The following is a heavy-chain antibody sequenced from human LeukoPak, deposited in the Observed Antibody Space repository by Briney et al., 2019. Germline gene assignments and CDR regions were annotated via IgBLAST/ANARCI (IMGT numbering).Heavy chain of an antibody. J-gene: IGHJ4*02. D-gene: IGHD3-16*01. V-gene: IGHV3-30*02. Sequence: PGGSLRLSCGASGFSFSDYGMHWVRQAPGKGLEWVAFIRKDGSKKYYVDSVKGRFTISRDDSKNMVFLQMYSLRPEDTAVYYCAKASGRSAYGLDYWGQGTLVTVFS. CDR3: AKASGRSAYGLDY. CDR2: IRKDGSKK. CDR1: GFSFSDYG.